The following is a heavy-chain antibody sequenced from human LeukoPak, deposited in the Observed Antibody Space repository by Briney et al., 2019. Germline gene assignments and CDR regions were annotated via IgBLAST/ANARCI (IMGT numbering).Heavy chain of an antibody. CDR1: GFTVCNTY. CDR3: ANAPGTAHDGFEI. V-gene: IGHV3-53*01. CDR2: IYSGGST. D-gene: IGHD2-8*02. Sequence: GGSLRLSCAAPGFTVCNTYMRWVRQAPGQGLEWVSVIYSGGSTYYADSVKGRFTISRDNSKNTLYLQMNSLRAEDTAVYYCANAPGTAHDGFEICGPRTTVTVSS. J-gene: IGHJ3*02.